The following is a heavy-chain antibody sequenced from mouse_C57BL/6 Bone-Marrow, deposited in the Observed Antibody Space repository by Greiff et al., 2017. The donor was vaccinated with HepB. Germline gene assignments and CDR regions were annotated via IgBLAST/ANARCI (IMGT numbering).Heavy chain of an antibody. Sequence: VMLVESGPGLVAPSQSLSITCTVSGFSLTSYAISWVRQPPGKGLEWLGVIWTGGGTNYNSALKSRLSISKDNSKSQVFLKMNSLQTDDTARYYCARGAPYSNYLHYAMDYWGQGTSVTVSS. V-gene: IGHV2-9-1*01. CDR1: GFSLTSYA. CDR3: ARGAPYSNYLHYAMDY. J-gene: IGHJ4*01. D-gene: IGHD2-5*01. CDR2: IWTGGGT.